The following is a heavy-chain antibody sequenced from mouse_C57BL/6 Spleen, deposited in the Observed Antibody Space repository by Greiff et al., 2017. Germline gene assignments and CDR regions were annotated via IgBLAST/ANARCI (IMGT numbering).Heavy chain of an antibody. CDR2: IYPGDGDT. J-gene: IGHJ2*01. V-gene: IGHV1-80*01. CDR3: ARCAGTLDFDY. Sequence: QVQLQQSGAELVKPGASVKISCKASGYAFSSYWMYWVKQRPGKGLEWIGQIYPGDGDTHSNGKFKGKATLTADKSSSTAYMQLSSLTSEDSAVYCCARCAGTLDFDYWGQGTTLTVSS. CDR1: GYAFSSYW.